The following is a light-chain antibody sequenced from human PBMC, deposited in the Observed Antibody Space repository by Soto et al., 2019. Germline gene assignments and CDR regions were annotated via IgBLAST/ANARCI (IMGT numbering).Light chain of an antibody. Sequence: PATLSLSPGERATLSCRASQSVSSYLAWYQQKPGQAPRLLIYDASHRATGIPARFSGSGSGTDFTLTISSLEPEDFAVYYCQQRGNWPWTFGQGTKVDIK. J-gene: IGKJ1*01. V-gene: IGKV3-11*01. CDR2: DAS. CDR1: QSVSSY. CDR3: QQRGNWPWT.